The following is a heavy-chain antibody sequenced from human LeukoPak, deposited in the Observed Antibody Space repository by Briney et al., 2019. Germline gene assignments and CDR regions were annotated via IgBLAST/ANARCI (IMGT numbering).Heavy chain of an antibody. CDR3: AKGLLGSSWLNWFDP. CDR2: ISYDGSNK. J-gene: IGHJ5*02. Sequence: GGSLRLSCAASGFTFSSYGMHWVRKAPGKGLEWVAVISYDGSNKYYADSVKGRFTIFRDNSKNTLYLQMDSLRAEDTAVYYCAKGLLGSSWLNWFDPWGQGTLVTVSS. V-gene: IGHV3-30*18. D-gene: IGHD6-13*01. CDR1: GFTFSSYG.